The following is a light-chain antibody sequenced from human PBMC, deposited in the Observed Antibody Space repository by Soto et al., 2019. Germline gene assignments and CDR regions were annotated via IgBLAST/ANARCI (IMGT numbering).Light chain of an antibody. J-gene: IGKJ1*01. V-gene: IGKV3-15*01. CDR1: QSVSSN. CDR3: QQYNYWPPT. CDR2: GAS. Sequence: EIVMTQSPATLSVSPGERATLSFRASQSVSSNLAWYQQKPGQAPRLLIYGASTRATGTPARFSGSGSGTEFTLAITGLQSEDFALYYCQQYNYWPPTFGQGTKVDI.